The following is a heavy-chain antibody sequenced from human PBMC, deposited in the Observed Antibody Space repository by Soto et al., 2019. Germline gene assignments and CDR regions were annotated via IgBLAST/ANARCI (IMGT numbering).Heavy chain of an antibody. CDR2: ISVYNGNT. J-gene: IGHJ4*02. Sequence: ASVKVSCKASGYTFTSYGISWVRQAPGQGLEWMGWISVYNGNTKYSQKFQGRVTITRDTSASTAYMELSSLRSEDTAVYYCARGVAPYYFDYWGQGTLVTVSS. V-gene: IGHV1-18*01. CDR1: GYTFTSYG. CDR3: ARGVAPYYFDY. D-gene: IGHD2-15*01.